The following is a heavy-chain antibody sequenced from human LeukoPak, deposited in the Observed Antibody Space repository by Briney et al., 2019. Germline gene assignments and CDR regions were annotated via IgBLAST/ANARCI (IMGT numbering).Heavy chain of an antibody. CDR2: IYTSGST. CDR3: ARHPYYYDSSGYHDTFDI. Sequence: SETLSLTCTVSGGSISSYYWSWIRQPPGKGLEGIGYIYTSGSTNYNPSLKSRVTISVDTSKNQFSLKLSSVTAADTAVYYCARHPYYYDSSGYHDTFDIWGQGTMVTVSS. V-gene: IGHV4-4*09. CDR1: GGSISSYY. J-gene: IGHJ3*02. D-gene: IGHD3-22*01.